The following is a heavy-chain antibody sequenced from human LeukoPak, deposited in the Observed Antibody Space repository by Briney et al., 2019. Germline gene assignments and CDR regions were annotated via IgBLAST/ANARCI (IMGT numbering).Heavy chain of an antibody. J-gene: IGHJ6*02. CDR3: ARDQLPTLYYYYGMDV. Sequence: ASVKASCKASGYTFTSYGISWVRQAPGQGLEWMGWISAYNGNTNYAQKLQGRVTMTTDTSTSTAYMELRSLRSDDTAVYYCARDQLPTLYYYYGMDVWGQGTTVTVSS. D-gene: IGHD2-2*01. CDR1: GYTFTSYG. CDR2: ISAYNGNT. V-gene: IGHV1-18*01.